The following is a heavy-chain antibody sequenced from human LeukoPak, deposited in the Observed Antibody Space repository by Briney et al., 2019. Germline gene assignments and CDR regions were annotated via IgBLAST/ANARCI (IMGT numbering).Heavy chain of an antibody. CDR2: INHSGST. Sequence: PSETLSLTCAVYGGSFSGYYWSWIRQPPGKGLEWIGEINHSGSTNYNPSLKSRVTISVDTSKNQFSLKLSSVTAADTAVYYCARGARYYGDYYYFDYWGQGTLVTVSS. D-gene: IGHD4-17*01. J-gene: IGHJ4*02. CDR1: GGSFSGYY. V-gene: IGHV4-34*01. CDR3: ARGARYYGDYYYFDY.